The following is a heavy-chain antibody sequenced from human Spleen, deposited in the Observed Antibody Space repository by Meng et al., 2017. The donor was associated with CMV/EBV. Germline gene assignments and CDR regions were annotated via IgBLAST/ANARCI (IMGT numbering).Heavy chain of an antibody. D-gene: IGHD1-14*01. CDR2: ISHSGRT. CDR1: GASLTYSY. Sequence: LSPTSGVYGASLTYSYWSWLRQSPDKGLEWIGDISHSGRTNYSPSLQSRVSISVDTSNRQFSLTVTSVTAADTAVYYCARGRTDFDSWGQGTLVTVSS. J-gene: IGHJ4*02. V-gene: IGHV4-34*01. CDR3: ARGRTDFDS.